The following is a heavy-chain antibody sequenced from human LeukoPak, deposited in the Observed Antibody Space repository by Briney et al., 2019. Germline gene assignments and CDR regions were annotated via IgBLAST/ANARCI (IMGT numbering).Heavy chain of an antibody. J-gene: IGHJ4*02. V-gene: IGHV4-4*07. D-gene: IGHD3-16*02. CDR2: IYTSGST. CDR3: ASQPRYYDYVWGSYRFDY. CDR1: GGSISSYY. Sequence: PSETLSLTCTVSGGSISSYYWSWIRQPAGKGLEWIGRIYTSGSTSYNPSLKSRVTMSVDTSKNQFSLKLSSVAAADTAVYYCASQPRYYDYVWGSYRFDYWGQGTLVTVSS.